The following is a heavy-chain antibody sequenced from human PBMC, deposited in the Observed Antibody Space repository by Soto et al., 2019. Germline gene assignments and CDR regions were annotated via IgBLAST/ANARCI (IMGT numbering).Heavy chain of an antibody. Sequence: PARSLRLSCQASGFNFSKYGMQWVRQAQGKGLEWEAVISHPGYLNYYVDSEKGRFTVARDNSKNTLLLEMNSLRVEDTAVYFCAHDLKLSWSHYGTLNYYYGMDVWGRGTTVTVSS. CDR3: AHDLKLSWSHYGTLNYYYGMDV. J-gene: IGHJ6*02. V-gene: IGHV3-30*18. CDR2: ISHPGYLN. CDR1: GFNFSKYG. D-gene: IGHD3-10*01.